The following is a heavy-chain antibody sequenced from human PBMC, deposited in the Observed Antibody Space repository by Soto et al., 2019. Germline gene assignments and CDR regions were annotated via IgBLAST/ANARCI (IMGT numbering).Heavy chain of an antibody. J-gene: IGHJ6*02. CDR3: ARGSLDYDFWSGYPRYYYYYGMDV. CDR2: TYYRSKWYN. CDR1: GGSDSSYSAS. V-gene: IGHV6-1*01. D-gene: IGHD3-3*01. Sequence: QTHSRTCSICGGSDSSYSASSYHKRQNPSRGLEWLGRTYYRSKWYNDYAVSVKSRITINPDTSKNQFSLQLNSVTPEDTAVYYCARGSLDYDFWSGYPRYYYYYGMDVWGQGTTVTVSS.